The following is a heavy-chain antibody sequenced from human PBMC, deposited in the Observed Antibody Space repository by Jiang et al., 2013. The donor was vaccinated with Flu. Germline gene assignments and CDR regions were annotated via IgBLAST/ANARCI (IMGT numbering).Heavy chain of an antibody. J-gene: IGHJ4*02. Sequence: EVKKPGSSVKVSCKASGGTFSSYAISWVRQAPGQGLEWMGWISAYNGNTNYAQKLQGRVTMTTDTSTSTAYMELRSLRSDDTAVYYCARAQSYCSSTSCYAGVDYWGQGTLVTVSS. D-gene: IGHD2-2*01. CDR1: GGTFSSYA. CDR2: ISAYNGNT. CDR3: ARAQSYCSSTSCYAGVDY. V-gene: IGHV1-18*01.